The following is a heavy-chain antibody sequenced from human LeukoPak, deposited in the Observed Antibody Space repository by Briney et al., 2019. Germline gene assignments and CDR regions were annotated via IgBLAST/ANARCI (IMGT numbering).Heavy chain of an antibody. CDR3: ARVSSSSPERTFDY. D-gene: IGHD6-6*01. Sequence: GGSLRLSCAASGFTFSSYSMNWVRQAPGKGLEWVSSISSSSSYIYYADSVKGRFTISRDNAKNSLYLQMNSLRAEDTAVYYCARVSSSSPERTFDYWGQGTLVTVSS. J-gene: IGHJ4*02. CDR2: ISSSSSYI. CDR1: GFTFSSYS. V-gene: IGHV3-21*01.